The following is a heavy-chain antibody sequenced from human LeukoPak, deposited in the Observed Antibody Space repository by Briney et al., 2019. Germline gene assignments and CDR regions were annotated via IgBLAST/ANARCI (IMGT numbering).Heavy chain of an antibody. D-gene: IGHD6-19*01. V-gene: IGHV3-21*01. CDR1: GFTFSSYS. CDR3: ARGISVAGLDY. CDR2: ISSSSYI. J-gene: IGHJ4*02. Sequence: PGGSLRLSCAASGFTFSSYSMNWVHQAPGKGLEWVSSISSSSYIYYADSVKGRFTISRDNAKNSLYLQMNSLRAEDTAVYYCARGISVAGLDYWGQGTLVTVSS.